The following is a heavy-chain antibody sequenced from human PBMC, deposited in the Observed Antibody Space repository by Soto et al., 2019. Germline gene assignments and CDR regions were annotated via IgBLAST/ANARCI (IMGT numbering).Heavy chain of an antibody. Sequence: GGSLRPSCAASGFTFSSYWMHWVRQAPGKGLVWVSRINSDGSSTSYADSVKGRFTISRDNAKNTLYLQMNSLRAEDTAVYFCVRDDPGLGMDSWGLGTLVTVSS. CDR1: GFTFSSYW. J-gene: IGHJ4*02. V-gene: IGHV3-74*01. CDR2: INSDGSST. D-gene: IGHD1-26*01. CDR3: VRDDPGLGMDS.